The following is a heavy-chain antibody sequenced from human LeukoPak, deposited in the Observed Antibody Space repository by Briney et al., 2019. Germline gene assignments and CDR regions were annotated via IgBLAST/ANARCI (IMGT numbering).Heavy chain of an antibody. Sequence: PSETLSLTCAVYGGSFSGYYWSWIRQPPGKGLEWIGEINHSGSTNYNPSLKSRVTISVDTSKNQFSLKLSSVTAADTAVYYCARDAAGGSGYYLDYWGQGTLVTVSS. J-gene: IGHJ4*02. CDR2: INHSGST. V-gene: IGHV4-34*01. D-gene: IGHD3-3*01. CDR1: GGSFSGYY. CDR3: ARDAAGGSGYYLDY.